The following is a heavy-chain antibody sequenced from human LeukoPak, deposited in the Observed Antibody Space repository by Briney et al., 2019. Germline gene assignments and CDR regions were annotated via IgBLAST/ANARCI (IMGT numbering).Heavy chain of an antibody. CDR3: ARAISIAAAGEDDY. J-gene: IGHJ4*02. CDR2: INTNTGNP. Sequence: EAPVKGSCKGFGYNFTSYALNLGGPAPGQGLGWMGWINTNTGNPTYAQGFTGRFVFSLDTSVSTAYLQISSLKAEDTAVYYCARAISIAAAGEDDYWGQGTLVTVSS. V-gene: IGHV7-4-1*02. CDR1: GYNFTSYA. D-gene: IGHD6-13*01.